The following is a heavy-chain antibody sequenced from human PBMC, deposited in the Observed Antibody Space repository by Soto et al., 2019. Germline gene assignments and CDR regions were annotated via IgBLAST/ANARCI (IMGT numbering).Heavy chain of an antibody. J-gene: IGHJ3*02. D-gene: IGHD2-8*01. CDR2: ITSSSSTT. Sequence: AGGSQRLSCTAAGVTLRVYVMNWVRQAPGKGLEWVSYITSSSSTTYYADSVKGRFTISRDNAKNSLHLQMNSLRAEDTAVYYCAGDRWYAFEIWGQGTMVTVSS. CDR1: GVTLRVYV. CDR3: AGDRWYAFEI. V-gene: IGHV3-48*01.